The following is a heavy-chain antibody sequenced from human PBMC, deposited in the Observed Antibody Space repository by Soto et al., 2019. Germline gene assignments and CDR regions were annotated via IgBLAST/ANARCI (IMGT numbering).Heavy chain of an antibody. CDR3: ARHASDGRTFGYYYGMEV. Sequence: GKGLEWIGFIHYSGGTNYNPSVKSRVTISIDTSKNQVSLKLSSVTAADTAVYYCARHASDGRTFGYYYGMEVWGQGTTVTVSS. D-gene: IGHD3-16*01. CDR2: IHYSGGT. J-gene: IGHJ6*02. V-gene: IGHV4-59*08.